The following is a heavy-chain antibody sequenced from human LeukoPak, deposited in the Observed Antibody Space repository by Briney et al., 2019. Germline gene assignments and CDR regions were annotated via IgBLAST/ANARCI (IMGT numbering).Heavy chain of an antibody. J-gene: IGHJ6*02. CDR1: GGSISSGSYY. D-gene: IGHD3-16*01. CDR2: IYYSGST. V-gene: IGHV4-31*03. Sequence: KTSGTLSLTCTVSGGSISSGSYYWSWIRQHPGKGLEWIGYIYYSGSTYYNPSLKSRVTISVDTSKNQFSLKLSSVTAADTAVYYCARDSRFYYYYGMDVWGQGTTVTVSS. CDR3: ARDSRFYYYYGMDV.